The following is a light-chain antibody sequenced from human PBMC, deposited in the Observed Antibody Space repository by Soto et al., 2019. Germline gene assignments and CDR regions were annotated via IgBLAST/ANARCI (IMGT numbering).Light chain of an antibody. J-gene: IGLJ1*01. CDR3: NSFTTTNTYV. Sequence: QSALTQPASVSGFPGQSITISCTGASSDVGGFDHVSRYQQHPGKVPRLLIYDVSSRPSGVSDRFSGSKSGNTASLTISGLQAEDEADYYCNSFTTTNTYVFGTGTKVTVL. CDR2: DVS. V-gene: IGLV2-14*03. CDR1: SSDVGGFDH.